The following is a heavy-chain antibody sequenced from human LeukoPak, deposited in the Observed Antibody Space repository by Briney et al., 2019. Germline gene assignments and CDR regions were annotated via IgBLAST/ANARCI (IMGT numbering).Heavy chain of an antibody. V-gene: IGHV3-21*01. Sequence: GGSLGLSCAASGFTFSNYNMNWVRQAPGKGLEWVSSISSSSSSYIYYADSVKGRFTISRDNAKNSLYLQMNSLRAEDTAVYYCARSGGYDSSGYYTSYWGQGTLVTVSS. D-gene: IGHD3-22*01. J-gene: IGHJ4*02. CDR2: ISSSSSSYI. CDR3: ARSGGYDSSGYYTSY. CDR1: GFTFSNYN.